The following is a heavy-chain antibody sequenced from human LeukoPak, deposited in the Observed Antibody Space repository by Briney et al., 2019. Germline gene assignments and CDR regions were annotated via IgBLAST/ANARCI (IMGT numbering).Heavy chain of an antibody. J-gene: IGHJ4*02. D-gene: IGHD5-18*01. CDR2: INHSGST. CDR3: AGDTAMGGVDY. CDR1: GGSFSGYY. V-gene: IGHV4-34*01. Sequence: SETLSLTCAVYGGSFSGYYWSWIRQPPGKGLEWIGEINHSGSTNYNPSLKSRVTISVDTSKNQFSLKLSSVTAADTAVYYCAGDTAMGGVDYWGQGTLVTVSS.